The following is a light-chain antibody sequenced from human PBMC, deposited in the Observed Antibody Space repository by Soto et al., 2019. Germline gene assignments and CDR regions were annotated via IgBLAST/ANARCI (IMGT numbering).Light chain of an antibody. Sequence: QSALTQPASVSGSPGQSITISCTGTSSDVGGSGLVSWYQFHPGKAPKLLIFEGFKRPSGVSNRFSGSKSGSTASLTISGLQAEDKADYYCCSYAGRSTWDVVFGGGTKLTVL. V-gene: IGLV2-23*01. J-gene: IGLJ2*01. CDR3: CSYAGRSTWDVV. CDR1: SSDVGGSGL. CDR2: EGF.